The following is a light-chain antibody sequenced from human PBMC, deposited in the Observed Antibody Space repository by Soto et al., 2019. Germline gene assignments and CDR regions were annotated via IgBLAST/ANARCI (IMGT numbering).Light chain of an antibody. CDR3: QQYDSTPPT. V-gene: IGKV3-20*01. CDR1: QSVNSNY. J-gene: IGKJ1*01. CDR2: GAS. Sequence: EIVLTQSPGTLSLSPGERATLSCRASQSVNSNYLAWYQRKPGQAPRLLIYGASNRPTDIPSRFSASGSGTDFTLTITRLEAEDFAVYYCQQYDSTPPTFGQGTKVEVK.